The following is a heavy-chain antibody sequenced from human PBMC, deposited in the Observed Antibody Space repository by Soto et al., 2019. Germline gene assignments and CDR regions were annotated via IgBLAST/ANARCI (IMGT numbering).Heavy chain of an antibody. Sequence: QVQLVQSGAEVKKPGSSVKVSCKASGGTFSSYAISWVRQAPGQGLEWMGGIIPIFGTGNSAQKFQCRVTITADESTSTAYMELSSLRSEDTAVYYCARGRETYYYDSSGYYSPYYFDYWGQGTLVTVSS. V-gene: IGHV1-69*01. CDR1: GGTFSSYA. CDR3: ARGRETYYYDSSGYYSPYYFDY. CDR2: IIPIFGTG. J-gene: IGHJ4*02. D-gene: IGHD3-22*01.